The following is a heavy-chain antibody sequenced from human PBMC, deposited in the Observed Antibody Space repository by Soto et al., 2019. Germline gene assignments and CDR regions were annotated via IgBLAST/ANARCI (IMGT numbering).Heavy chain of an antibody. CDR3: ARVFARGYFDY. CDR1: GYTYTSYG. CDR2: ISAYNGNT. Sequence: ASVKVSCQASGYTYTSYGISWVRQAPGQGLEWMGWISAYNGNTNYAQKLQGRVTMTTDTSTSTAYMELRSLRSDDTAVYYCARVFARGYFDYWGQGTLVTVSS. V-gene: IGHV1-18*01. D-gene: IGHD3-16*01. J-gene: IGHJ4*02.